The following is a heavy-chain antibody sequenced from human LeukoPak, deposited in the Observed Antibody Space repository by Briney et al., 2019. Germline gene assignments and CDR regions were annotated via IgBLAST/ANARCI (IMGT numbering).Heavy chain of an antibody. CDR3: ARGRQQLANWFDP. CDR1: GFTFSSYW. D-gene: IGHD6-13*01. Sequence: GGSLRLSCAASGFTFSSYWMHWVCQAPGKGLVWVSRINSDGSSTSYADSVKGRFTISRDNAKNTLYLQMNSLRAEDTAVYYCARGRQQLANWFDPWGQGTLVTVSS. CDR2: INSDGSST. V-gene: IGHV3-74*01. J-gene: IGHJ5*02.